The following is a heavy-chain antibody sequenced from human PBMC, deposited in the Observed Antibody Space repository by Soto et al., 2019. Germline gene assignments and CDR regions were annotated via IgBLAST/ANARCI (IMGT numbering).Heavy chain of an antibody. J-gene: IGHJ6*02. CDR2: ISGSGSST. D-gene: IGHD2-2*01. Sequence: GVSLRLSCAPSGFTFSNYAMTWVRQAPGKGLEWVSAISGSGSSTYYADSVKGRFTISRDNSKNTLYLQMNSLRAEDTAVYYCARGPPYLGYCISTSCSQGDYYYGMDVWGQGTTVTVSS. CDR3: ARGPPYLGYCISTSCSQGDYYYGMDV. V-gene: IGHV3-23*01. CDR1: GFTFSNYA.